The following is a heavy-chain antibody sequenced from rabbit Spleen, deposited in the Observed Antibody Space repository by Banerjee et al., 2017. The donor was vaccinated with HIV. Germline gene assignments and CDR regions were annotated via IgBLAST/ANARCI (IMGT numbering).Heavy chain of an antibody. Sequence: QSLEESGGDLVKPGASLTLTCTASGVSFSISSYMCWVRQAPGKGLEWIACIDSGSSGFTYFATWAKGRFTISKTSSTTVTLQMTSLTVADTATYFCARDAGSYDYIDVYFNLWGPGTLVTVS. CDR2: IDSGSSGFT. J-gene: IGHJ4*01. CDR1: GVSFSISSY. CDR3: ARDAGSYDYIDVYFNL. V-gene: IGHV1S40*01. D-gene: IGHD8-1*01.